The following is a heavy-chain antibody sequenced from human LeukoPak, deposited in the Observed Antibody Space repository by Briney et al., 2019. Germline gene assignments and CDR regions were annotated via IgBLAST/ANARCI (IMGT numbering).Heavy chain of an antibody. CDR1: GGSFSGYY. J-gene: IGHJ4*02. V-gene: IGHV4-34*01. CDR3: ARRQSSGWYGPAFDY. D-gene: IGHD6-19*01. CDR2: INHSGST. Sequence: SETLSLTCAVYGGSFSGYYWSWIRQPPGKGLEWIGEINHSGSTNYNPSLKSRVTISVDTSKNQFSLKLRSVTAADTAVYYCARRQSSGWYGPAFDYWGQGTLVTVSS.